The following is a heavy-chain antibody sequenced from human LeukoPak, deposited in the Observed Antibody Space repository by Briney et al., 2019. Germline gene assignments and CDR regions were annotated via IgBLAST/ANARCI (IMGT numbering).Heavy chain of an antibody. V-gene: IGHV3-11*05. D-gene: IGHD5/OR15-5a*01. CDR1: GFIFSDYY. CDR3: ARAVSVSSYYFDC. J-gene: IGHJ4*02. CDR2: ISSSSSYT. Sequence: WGSLRRSCAASGFIFSDYYMSWIRQAPGKGLEGFSYISSSSSYTNYVDSVKGRFTISRDNAKNTLYVQMNSLRAEDTAVYYCARAVSVSSYYFDCWGQGTLVTVSS.